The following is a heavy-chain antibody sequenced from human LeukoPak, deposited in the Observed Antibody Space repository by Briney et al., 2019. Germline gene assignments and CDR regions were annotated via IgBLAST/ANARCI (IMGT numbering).Heavy chain of an antibody. CDR2: IYYSGST. CDR1: GGSISSGDYY. Sequence: SETLSLTCTVSGGSISSGDYYWSWIRQPPGKGLEWIGYIYYSGSTYYNPSLKSRVIISVDTSKNQFSLKLSSVTAADTAVYYCARDTSSSTSPGRWGQGTLVTVSS. J-gene: IGHJ4*02. D-gene: IGHD2-2*01. V-gene: IGHV4-30-4*08. CDR3: ARDTSSSTSPGR.